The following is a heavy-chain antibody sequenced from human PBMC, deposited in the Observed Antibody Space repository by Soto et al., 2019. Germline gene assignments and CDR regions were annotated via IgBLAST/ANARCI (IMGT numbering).Heavy chain of an antibody. D-gene: IGHD3-22*01. Sequence: SETLSLTCTVSGGSISSYYWSWIRQPAGKGLEWIGRIYTSGSTNYNPSLKSRVTMSVDTSKNQFSLKLSSVTAADTAVYYCARGDHYYDSSGYYYRDMDVWGQGTRVTVSS. J-gene: IGHJ6*02. CDR1: GGSISSYY. CDR3: ARGDHYYDSSGYYYRDMDV. CDR2: IYTSGST. V-gene: IGHV4-4*07.